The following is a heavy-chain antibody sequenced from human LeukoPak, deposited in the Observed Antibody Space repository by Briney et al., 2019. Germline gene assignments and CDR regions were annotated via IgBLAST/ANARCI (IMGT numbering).Heavy chain of an antibody. V-gene: IGHV4-59*01. D-gene: IGHD3-10*01. Sequence: PSETLSLTCTVPGGSISSYYWSWIRQPPGKGLEWIGYIYYSGSTNYKPSLKSRVTISVDTSKNQFSLKLSSVTAADTAVYYCARDRVGAAYYYGSGGHAFDIWGQGTMVTVSS. CDR2: IYYSGST. J-gene: IGHJ3*02. CDR1: GGSISSYY. CDR3: ARDRVGAAYYYGSGGHAFDI.